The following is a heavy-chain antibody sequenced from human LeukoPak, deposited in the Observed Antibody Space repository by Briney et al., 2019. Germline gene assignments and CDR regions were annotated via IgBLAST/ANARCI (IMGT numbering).Heavy chain of an antibody. CDR1: GFTVSSNY. J-gene: IGHJ4*02. Sequence: PGGSLRLSCAASGFTVSSNYMSWVRQAPGKGLEWVSVIYSGGSTYYADSVKGRFTISRDNSKNTLYLQMNSLRAEDTAVYYCARFGLRYFDWLPHFDYWGQGTLVTVSS. CDR2: IYSGGST. V-gene: IGHV3-53*01. D-gene: IGHD3-9*01. CDR3: ARFGLRYFDWLPHFDY.